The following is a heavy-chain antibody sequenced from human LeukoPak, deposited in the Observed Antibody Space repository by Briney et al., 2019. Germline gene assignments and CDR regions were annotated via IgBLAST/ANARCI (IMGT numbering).Heavy chain of an antibody. J-gene: IGHJ4*02. V-gene: IGHV1-2*06. D-gene: IGHD1-26*01. CDR3: ARDYYSGTYAH. CDR2: INPNNRGT. Sequence: GASVKVSCKASADTFTYYHMHWVRQAPGQGLEWVGRINPNNRGTYFAQKFQGRVTMTTDASISTVYMELSSLTSDDTAVYYCARDYYSGTYAHWGQGTLVTVSS. CDR1: ADTFTYYH.